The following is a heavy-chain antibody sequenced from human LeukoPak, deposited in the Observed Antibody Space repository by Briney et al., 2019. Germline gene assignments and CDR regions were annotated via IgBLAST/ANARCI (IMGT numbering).Heavy chain of an antibody. CDR2: IFHSGST. V-gene: IGHV4-38-2*02. J-gene: IGHJ4*02. CDR3: AKSSIAARPAYLDY. D-gene: IGHD6-6*01. CDR1: DYSISSGYY. Sequence: SETLSLTCTVSDYSISSGYYWGWIRQPPGKGLEWIGSIFHSGSTYYNPSLKSRVTISVDTSKSQFSLKLSSVTAADTAVYYCAKSSIAARPAYLDYWGQGTLVTVSS.